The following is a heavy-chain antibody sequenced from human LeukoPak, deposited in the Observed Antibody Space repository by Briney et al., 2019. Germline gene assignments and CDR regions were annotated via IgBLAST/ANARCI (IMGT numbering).Heavy chain of an antibody. CDR2: INHSGST. CDR3: ARVGMITFGGVIAYYYYYYMDV. D-gene: IGHD3-16*02. J-gene: IGHJ6*03. CDR1: GGSFSGYY. Sequence: KSSETLSLTCAVYGGSFSGYYWSWIRQPPGKGLEWIGEINHSGSTNYNPSLKSRVTISVDTSKNQFSLKLSSVTAADTAVYYCARVGMITFGGVIAYYYYYYMDVWGKGTAVTVFS. V-gene: IGHV4-34*01.